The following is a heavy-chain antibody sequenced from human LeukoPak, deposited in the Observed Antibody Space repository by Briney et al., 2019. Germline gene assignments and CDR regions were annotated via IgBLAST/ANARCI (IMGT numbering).Heavy chain of an antibody. Sequence: ETLSLTCTVSGGSISSYYWSWIRQPAGKGLEWIGRIYTSGSTNYNPSLKSRVTISVDRSKNQFSLKLSSVTAADTAVYYCAREQNYMVRGVNDAFDIWGQGTMVSLSS. CDR2: IYTSGST. CDR1: GGSISSYY. J-gene: IGHJ3*02. V-gene: IGHV4-4*07. D-gene: IGHD3-10*01. CDR3: AREQNYMVRGVNDAFDI.